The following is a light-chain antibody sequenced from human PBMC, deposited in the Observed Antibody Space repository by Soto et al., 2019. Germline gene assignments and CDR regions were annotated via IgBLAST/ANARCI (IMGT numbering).Light chain of an antibody. Sequence: QSVLTQPASVSGSPGQSITISCTGTSADVGFCNYVSWYQQHPDKAPKVVIYEVSNRPSGVSDRFSGSESGNTASLTISGLQPEDEADYYCSSCTTTSTLVFGTGTKLTVL. J-gene: IGLJ1*01. V-gene: IGLV2-14*01. CDR3: SSCTTTSTLV. CDR1: SADVGFCNY. CDR2: EVS.